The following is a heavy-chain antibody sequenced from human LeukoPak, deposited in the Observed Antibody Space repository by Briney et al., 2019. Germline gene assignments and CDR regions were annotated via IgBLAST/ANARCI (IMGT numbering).Heavy chain of an antibody. D-gene: IGHD2-15*01. CDR3: SRGNKWSFDF. CDR1: GFTSSNYW. Sequence: GGSLRLSCAASGFTSSNYWMHCVRQAPGKGPVWVSRIKSDGSSARFADSVQGRFTISRDSAKNTLYLQMNSLRPEDPAVYSCSRGNKWSFDFWGQGALVTVSS. J-gene: IGHJ4*02. V-gene: IGHV3-74*01. CDR2: IKSDGSSA.